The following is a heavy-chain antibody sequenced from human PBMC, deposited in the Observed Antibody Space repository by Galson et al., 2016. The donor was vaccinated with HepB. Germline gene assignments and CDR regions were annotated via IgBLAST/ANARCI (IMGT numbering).Heavy chain of an antibody. Sequence: SETLSLTCTVSGGSISSSSYYWGWIRQSPGKGLEWIANMYYSGSTYYNPSLKSRVTISMDTSKNQLSLRLSSVTAADTAVYYCARSGIPVPTDSTFVYYYYTMDVWGQGTTVTVSS. D-gene: IGHD5-12*01. J-gene: IGHJ6*02. V-gene: IGHV4-39*07. CDR3: ARSGIPVPTDSTFVYYYYTMDV. CDR1: GGSISSSSYY. CDR2: MYYSGST.